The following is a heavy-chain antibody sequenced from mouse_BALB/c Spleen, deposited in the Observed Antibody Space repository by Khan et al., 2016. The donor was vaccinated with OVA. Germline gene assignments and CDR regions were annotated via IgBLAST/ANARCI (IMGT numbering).Heavy chain of an antibody. CDR1: GNTFTNYG. J-gene: IGHJ4*01. Sequence: QIQLVQSGPELKKPGETVKISCKASGNTFTNYGMNWVKQSPGKGLKWMGWINTYTGEPTYADDFKGRFAFSSETSASTAYLQINNLKNEDTATYFCARPPYFSYVMVYWGQGTSVTVSS. CDR2: INTYTGEP. CDR3: ARPPYFSYVMVY. D-gene: IGHD2-10*01. V-gene: IGHV9-3-1*01.